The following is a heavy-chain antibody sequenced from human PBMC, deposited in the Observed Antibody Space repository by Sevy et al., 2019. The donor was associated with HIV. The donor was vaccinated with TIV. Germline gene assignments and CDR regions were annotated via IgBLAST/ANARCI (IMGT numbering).Heavy chain of an antibody. Sequence: SLRLSCAASGFTFDDYAMHWVRQAPGKGLEWVSGISWNSGSIGYADSVKGRVTISRDNAKNSLYLQMNSLRAEDTALYYCAKDQGKQLANYYYYGMDVWGQGTTVTVSS. CDR3: AKDQGKQLANYYYYGMDV. J-gene: IGHJ6*02. CDR1: GFTFDDYA. CDR2: ISWNSGSI. V-gene: IGHV3-9*01. D-gene: IGHD6-13*01.